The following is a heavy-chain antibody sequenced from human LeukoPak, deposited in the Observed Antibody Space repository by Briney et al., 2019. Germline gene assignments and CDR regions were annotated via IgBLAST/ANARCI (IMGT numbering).Heavy chain of an antibody. CDR1: GGSVSSGRYY. J-gene: IGHJ5*02. D-gene: IGHD7-27*01. V-gene: IGHV4-61*01. CDR3: ARVTGDRSRFDP. Sequence: SETLSLTCTVSGGSVSSGRYYWSWIRQPPGKGLEWIGYVYYSGSTNYNPSLKSRVTISVDTSKNQFSLKLSSVTAADTAVYYCARVTGDRSRFDPWGQGTLVTVSS. CDR2: VYYSGST.